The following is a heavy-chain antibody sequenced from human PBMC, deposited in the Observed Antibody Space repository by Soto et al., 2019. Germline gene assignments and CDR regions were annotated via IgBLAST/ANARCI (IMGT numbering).Heavy chain of an antibody. V-gene: IGHV4-34*01. CDR3: ARGFTYRDFWSGYRQGNWFDP. Sequence: QVQLQQWGAGLLKPSETLSLTCAVYGGSFSGYYWSWIRQPPGKGLEWIGEINHSGSTNYNPSLKRRVTISVDTSKNQFSLKLSSVTAADTAVYYCARGFTYRDFWSGYRQGNWFDPWGQGTLVTVSS. CDR2: INHSGST. J-gene: IGHJ5*02. CDR1: GGSFSGYY. D-gene: IGHD3-3*01.